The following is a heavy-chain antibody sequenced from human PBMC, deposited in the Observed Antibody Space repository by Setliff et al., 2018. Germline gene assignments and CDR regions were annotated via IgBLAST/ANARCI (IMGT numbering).Heavy chain of an antibody. CDR3: ARALGGISAAGNNWLDS. V-gene: IGHV1-69*13. J-gene: IGHJ5*01. Sequence: ASVKVSCKASGDTFSTYALSWVRQAPGQGLEWMGGIIPLLETAKYAQKFQGRVTMTADESATTAYMELRSLRSEDTAVYYCARALGGISAAGNNWLDSWGQGTLVTVSS. CDR1: GDTFSTYA. D-gene: IGHD6-13*01. CDR2: IIPLLETA.